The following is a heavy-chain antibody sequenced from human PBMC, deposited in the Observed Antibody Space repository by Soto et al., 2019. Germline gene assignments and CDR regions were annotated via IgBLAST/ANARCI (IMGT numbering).Heavy chain of an antibody. J-gene: IGHJ6*02. V-gene: IGHV1-69*08. CDR1: ECTFSIYS. CDR2: IIPLLGTA. CDR3: ARDPVDLFGYMDV. Sequence: AYVKGSCKASECTFSIYSITLVRQAPGQRLEWMGEIIPLLGTANYAQKFQGRVTITGDKSTSTIYMGLSSLRSDDTAVYYCARDPVDLFGYMDVWGQGTTVTVSS. D-gene: IGHD6-25*01.